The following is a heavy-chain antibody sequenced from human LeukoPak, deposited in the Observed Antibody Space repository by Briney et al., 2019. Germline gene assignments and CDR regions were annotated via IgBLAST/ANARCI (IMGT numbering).Heavy chain of an antibody. CDR1: GGSISSGGYY. D-gene: IGHD1-1*01. J-gene: IGHJ3*02. CDR3: ARGFKLEAFDI. V-gene: IGHV4-30-2*01. CDR2: IYHSGST. Sequence: SETLSLTCTVSGGSISSGGYYWSWIRQPPGKGLEWIGYIYHSGSTYYNPSLKSRVTISVDRSKNQFSLKLSSVTAADTAVYYCARGFKLEAFDIWGQGTMVTVSS.